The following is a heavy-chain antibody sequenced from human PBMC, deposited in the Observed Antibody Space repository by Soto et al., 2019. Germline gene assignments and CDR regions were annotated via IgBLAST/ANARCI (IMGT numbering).Heavy chain of an antibody. D-gene: IGHD3-10*01. Sequence: GASVKVSCKASGYTFASYAMHWVRQAPGQRLGWMGWINAGNGNTKYSQKFQGRVTITRDTSASTAYMELSSLRSEDTAVYYCATHPTYYYGSGSYNSYYGMDVWGQGTLVTVSS. J-gene: IGHJ6*02. CDR3: ATHPTYYYGSGSYNSYYGMDV. CDR1: GYTFASYA. CDR2: INAGNGNT. V-gene: IGHV1-3*01.